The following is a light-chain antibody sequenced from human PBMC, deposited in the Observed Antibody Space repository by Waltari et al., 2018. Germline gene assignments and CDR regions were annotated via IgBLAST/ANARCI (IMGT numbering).Light chain of an antibody. J-gene: IGLJ1*01. V-gene: IGLV2-23*01. Sequence: QSALTQPASVSGSPGQSITISCTGPSSDVGNYNLVSWYQQHPGKVPKLMIYEGNKRPSGVSNRFSGSKSGNTASLTISGLQAEDEADYYCCSYAGNTTYVFGTGTEVTVL. CDR1: SSDVGNYNL. CDR3: CSYAGNTTYV. CDR2: EGN.